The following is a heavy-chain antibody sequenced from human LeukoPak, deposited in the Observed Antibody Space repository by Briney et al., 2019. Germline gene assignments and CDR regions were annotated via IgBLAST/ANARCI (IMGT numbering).Heavy chain of an antibody. CDR1: GLTFSDYY. CDR2: ISSSSSYT. D-gene: IGHD4-17*01. J-gene: IGHJ4*02. CDR3: ARDRWYGDYSGKYYFDY. V-gene: IGHV3-11*06. Sequence: GGSLRLSCAASGLTFSDYYMSWIRKAPGKGLEWVSYISSSSSYTNYPDSVKGRFTISRDNAKNSLYLQMNSLRAEDTAVYYCARDRWYGDYSGKYYFDYWGQGTLVTVSS.